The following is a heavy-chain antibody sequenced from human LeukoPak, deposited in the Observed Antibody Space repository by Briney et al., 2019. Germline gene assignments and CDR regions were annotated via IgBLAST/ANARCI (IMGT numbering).Heavy chain of an antibody. CDR1: GFTFSSYA. CDR3: AKVEQWLGGGYRGYYFDY. J-gene: IGHJ4*02. V-gene: IGHV3-23*01. CDR2: ISGSGGST. D-gene: IGHD6-19*01. Sequence: QPGGSLRLSCAASGFTFSSYAMSWVRQAPGKGLEWVSAISGSGGSTYYADSVKGRFTISRDNSKNTLYLQMNSLRAEDTAVYYCAKVEQWLGGGYRGYYFDYWGQGTLVTVSS.